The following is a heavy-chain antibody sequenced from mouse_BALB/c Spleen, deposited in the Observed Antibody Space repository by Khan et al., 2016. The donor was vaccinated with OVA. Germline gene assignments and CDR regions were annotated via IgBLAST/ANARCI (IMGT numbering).Heavy chain of an antibody. Sequence: DVHLVESGGDLVRPGGSLKLSCAASGFSFSTYSMSWVRQTPEKRLEWVATISSGGSYTYSPDSVKGRFTISRDNAKNTLYLQMSSLKSEDTAMYYCTRHRGYYGYNPYFDYWGQGTTLTVSS. CDR2: ISSGGSYT. V-gene: IGHV5-6-4*01. D-gene: IGHD1-1*01. CDR1: GFSFSTYS. J-gene: IGHJ2*01. CDR3: TRHRGYYGYNPYFDY.